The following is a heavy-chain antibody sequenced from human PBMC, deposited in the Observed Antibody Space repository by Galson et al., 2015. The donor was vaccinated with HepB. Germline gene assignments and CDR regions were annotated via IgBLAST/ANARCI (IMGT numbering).Heavy chain of an antibody. J-gene: IGHJ6*02. D-gene: IGHD1-20*01. Sequence: SVKVSCKASGGTFSSYAISWVRQAPGQGLEWMGRIIPILGIANYAQKFQGRVTITADKSTSTAYMELSSLRSEDTAVYYCARVGITGTTADYYYGMDVWGQGTTVTVSS. CDR2: IIPILGIA. V-gene: IGHV1-69*04. CDR1: GGTFSSYA. CDR3: ARVGITGTTADYYYGMDV.